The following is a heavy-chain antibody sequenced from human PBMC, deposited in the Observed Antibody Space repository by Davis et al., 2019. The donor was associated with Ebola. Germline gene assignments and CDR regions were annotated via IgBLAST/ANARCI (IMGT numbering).Heavy chain of an antibody. CDR3: ARQNCSGGSCVFDY. Sequence: GGSLRLSCKTSGYSFTKYWIGWVRQMPGKGLEWMGIIYPGDSDTRYSPSFPGQVTMSVDKSISTAYLQWSSLKASGSAMHYCARQNCSGGSCVFDYWGQGTLVTVSS. V-gene: IGHV5-51*01. CDR1: GYSFTKYW. CDR2: IYPGDSDT. D-gene: IGHD2-15*01. J-gene: IGHJ4*02.